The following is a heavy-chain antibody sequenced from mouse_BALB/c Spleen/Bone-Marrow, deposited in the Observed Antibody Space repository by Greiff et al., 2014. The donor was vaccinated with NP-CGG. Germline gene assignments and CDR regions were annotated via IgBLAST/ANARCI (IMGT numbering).Heavy chain of an antibody. CDR2: INPYSDGT. CDR3: AREGGYYAMDS. V-gene: IGHV1-14*01. Sequence: VQLKESGPELVKPGASVKMSCKASGYTFTSYVMHWVKQKPGQGLEWIGYINPYSDGTKYNEKFKGKATLTSDKSSSTAYMELSSLTSEDSAVYYCAREGGYYAMDSWGQGTSVTVSS. J-gene: IGHJ4*01. CDR1: GYTFTSYV.